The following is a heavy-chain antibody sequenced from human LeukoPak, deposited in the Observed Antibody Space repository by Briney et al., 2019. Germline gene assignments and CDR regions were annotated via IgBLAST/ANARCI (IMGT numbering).Heavy chain of an antibody. V-gene: IGHV3-11*04. CDR1: GFTFSDNY. Sequence: GGSLRLSCAASGFTFSDNYMSWIRQAPGKGLEWVSYISSSGSIYYADSVKGRFTISRDNAKNSLYLQMNSLRAEDTAVYYCARDSSGWYSLSADYMDVWGKGTTVTISS. CDR2: ISSSGSI. J-gene: IGHJ6*03. CDR3: ARDSSGWYSLSADYMDV. D-gene: IGHD6-19*01.